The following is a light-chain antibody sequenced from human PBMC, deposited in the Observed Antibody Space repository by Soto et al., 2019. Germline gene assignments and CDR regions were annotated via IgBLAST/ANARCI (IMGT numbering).Light chain of an antibody. Sequence: EIVMTHSQATLSVSPGERATLSCRASQSVSSNLAWYQQKPGQAPRLLIYGASTRATGIPARFSGSGSGTEFTLTISSLQSEDFAVYYCQQYNNWPPWTFGHGTKVEIK. CDR2: GAS. J-gene: IGKJ1*01. V-gene: IGKV3-15*01. CDR1: QSVSSN. CDR3: QQYNNWPPWT.